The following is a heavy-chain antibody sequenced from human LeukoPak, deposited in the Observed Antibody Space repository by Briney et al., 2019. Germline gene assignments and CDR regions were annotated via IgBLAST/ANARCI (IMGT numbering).Heavy chain of an antibody. CDR1: GGSISSGGYY. V-gene: IGHV4-30-2*01. CDR2: IYHSGST. CDR3: ARGQLERTRGCWFDP. Sequence: PSETLSLTCTVSGGSISSGGYYWSWIRQPPGKGLEWIGYIYHSGSTYYNPSLKSRVTISVDRSKNQFSLKLSSVTTADTAVYYCARGQLERTRGCWFDPWGQGTLVTVSS. D-gene: IGHD1-1*01. J-gene: IGHJ5*02.